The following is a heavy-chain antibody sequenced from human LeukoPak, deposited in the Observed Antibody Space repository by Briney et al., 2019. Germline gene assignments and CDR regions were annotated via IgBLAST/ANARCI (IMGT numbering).Heavy chain of an antibody. CDR3: ARDLTDPPYYYYYIDV. V-gene: IGHV3-7*01. J-gene: IGHJ6*03. CDR2: IKQDGSEK. CDR1: GFTFSSYG. Sequence: GGSLRLSCAASGFTFSSYGMSWVRQAPGKGLEWVAYIKQDGSEKYYVDSVKGRFTISRDNAKNSLYLQMNSLRAEDTAVYYCARDLTDPPYYYYYIDVWGKGTTVTISS.